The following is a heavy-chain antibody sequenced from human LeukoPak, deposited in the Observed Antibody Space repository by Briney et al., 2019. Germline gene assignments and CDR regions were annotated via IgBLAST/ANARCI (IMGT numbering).Heavy chain of an antibody. CDR2: ISKDGSDK. CDR3: ARDYWWNYDY. V-gene: IGHV3-30-3*01. CDR1: GFTFSDYA. D-gene: IGHD1-7*01. Sequence: GGSPRLSCAASGFTFSDYAMHWVRQAPGKGLEWVAVISKDGSDKYYPGSVRGRFTISRDNSKNTIYLQMDSLRAEDTAIYYCARDYWWNYDYWGQGTLVTVSS. J-gene: IGHJ4*02.